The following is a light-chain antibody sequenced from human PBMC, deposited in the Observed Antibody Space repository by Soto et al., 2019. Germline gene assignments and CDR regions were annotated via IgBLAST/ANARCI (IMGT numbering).Light chain of an antibody. CDR2: SNN. J-gene: IGLJ1*01. CDR3: VAWGDSLSGLV. Sequence: SVLTQPPSASGTPGQRVTISCSGVSANIGNNFVCWYQQLPGTAPKLLIYSNNQRPSGVPDRFSGSESGTSASLAISGLRSEDEADYYCVAWGDSLSGLVFGTGTKVTVL. CDR1: SANIGNNF. V-gene: IGLV1-47*02.